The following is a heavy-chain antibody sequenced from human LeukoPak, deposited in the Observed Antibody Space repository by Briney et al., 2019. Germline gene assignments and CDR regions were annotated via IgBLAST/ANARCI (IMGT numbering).Heavy chain of an antibody. V-gene: IGHV1-3*01. D-gene: IGHD5-24*01. CDR3: ARDQSRDIRVDFDY. CDR1: GYNFFKYA. CDR2: IDGGNGDT. Sequence: GASVKVPCKPSGYNFFKYAIHWVRQAPGQSFEWMGWIDGGNGDTRFSQKFQDRVSFTRDTFATTVYMELTSLRSEDTAVYYCARDQSRDIRVDFDYWGQGALVVVSS. J-gene: IGHJ4*02.